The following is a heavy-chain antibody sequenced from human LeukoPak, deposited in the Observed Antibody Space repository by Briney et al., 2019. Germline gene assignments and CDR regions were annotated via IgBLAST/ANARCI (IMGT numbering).Heavy chain of an antibody. J-gene: IGHJ4*02. CDR3: AKDAANYPFFFDF. CDR2: ISSTGGTA. V-gene: IGHV3-23*01. D-gene: IGHD4/OR15-4a*01. Sequence: GGSLRLSCAASGFTFSSFGMSWVRQAPGKGLEWVSAISSTGGTAYYADSVKGRFTISRDNAKNTVYLQMNSLRAEDTAIYYCAKDAANYPFFFDFWGQGTPVTVSS. CDR1: GFTFSSFG.